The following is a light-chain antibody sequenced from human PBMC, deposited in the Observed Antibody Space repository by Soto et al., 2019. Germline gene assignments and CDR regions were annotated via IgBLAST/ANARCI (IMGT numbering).Light chain of an antibody. Sequence: DIQMTQSPSTLSAFVGDRVTITCRASQSISSWLAWYQQKPGKAPNLLIYKASSLESGVPSRFSGSGSGTEFTLTISSLQPDHFATYYCQHYNSYSEAFGQGTKVDIK. CDR1: QSISSW. V-gene: IGKV1-5*03. CDR3: QHYNSYSEA. CDR2: KAS. J-gene: IGKJ1*01.